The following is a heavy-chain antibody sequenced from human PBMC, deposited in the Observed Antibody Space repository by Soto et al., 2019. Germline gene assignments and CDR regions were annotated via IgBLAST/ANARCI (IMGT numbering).Heavy chain of an antibody. D-gene: IGHD3-22*01. CDR1: GFTFSSYA. Sequence: GGSLRLSCAASGFTFSSYAMSWVRQAPGKGLEWVSAISGSGGSTYYADSVKGRFTISRDNSKNTLYLQMNSLRAEDTAVYYCAKDYYYDSSGPTDYWGQGTLVTVSS. J-gene: IGHJ4*02. CDR2: ISGSGGST. V-gene: IGHV3-23*01. CDR3: AKDYYYDSSGPTDY.